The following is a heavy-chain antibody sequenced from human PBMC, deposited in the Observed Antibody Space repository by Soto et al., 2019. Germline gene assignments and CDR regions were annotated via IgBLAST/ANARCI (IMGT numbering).Heavy chain of an antibody. J-gene: IGHJ4*02. D-gene: IGHD3-10*01. V-gene: IGHV3-74*01. CDR2: SNSDGSRT. CDR1: GFTFSSYW. CDR3: VRDLCYYGSGSSHPFDY. Sequence: EVQLVESGGGLVQPGGSLRLSCAASGFTFSSYWMHWVRQAPGKGLVWVSRSNSDGSRTSHADSVKGRFTISRDNAKNTLYLQMNSLSAEDTAVYYCVRDLCYYGSGSSHPFDYWGQGTLVTVSS.